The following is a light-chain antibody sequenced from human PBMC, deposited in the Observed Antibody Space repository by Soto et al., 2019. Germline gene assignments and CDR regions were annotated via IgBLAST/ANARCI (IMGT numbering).Light chain of an antibody. CDR1: SSDVVGYNY. Sequence: QSVLTQPASVSGSPGQSITISCTGTSSDVVGYNYVSWYQQHPGKAPKLMIYDVSNRPSGVSNRFSGSKSGNTASLTISGLQAEDDADYYCSSYTSSSTLLYVFGTGNNVTV. J-gene: IGLJ1*01. CDR2: DVS. CDR3: SSYTSSSTLLYV. V-gene: IGLV2-14*01.